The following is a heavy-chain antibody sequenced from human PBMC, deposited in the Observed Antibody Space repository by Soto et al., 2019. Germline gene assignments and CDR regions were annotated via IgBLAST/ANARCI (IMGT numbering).Heavy chain of an antibody. Sequence: GGSLRLSCATSGFPFSDYYMSWIRQAPGKGLEWLSHISPKSTYRNYADSVKGRLTISRDNTKSSLFLQMNSLGVEDTAVYYYARGGGGGLFEHWGQGVLVTVSS. J-gene: IGHJ4*02. D-gene: IGHD2-21*01. CDR1: GFPFSDYY. CDR2: ISPKSTYR. V-gene: IGHV3-11*06. CDR3: ARGGGGGLFEH.